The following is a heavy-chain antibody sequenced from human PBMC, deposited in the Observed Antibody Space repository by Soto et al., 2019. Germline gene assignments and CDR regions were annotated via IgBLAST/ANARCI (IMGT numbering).Heavy chain of an antibody. CDR3: ATDYGDYYFDY. J-gene: IGHJ4*02. CDR2: IYHSGST. Sequence: SETLSLTCTVSGGSISSYYWSWIRQPPGKGLEWIGSIYHSGSTYYNPSLKSRVTISVDTSKNQFSLKLSSVTAADTAVYYCATDYGDYYFDYWGQGTLVTVSS. CDR1: GGSISSYY. D-gene: IGHD4-17*01. V-gene: IGHV4-59*04.